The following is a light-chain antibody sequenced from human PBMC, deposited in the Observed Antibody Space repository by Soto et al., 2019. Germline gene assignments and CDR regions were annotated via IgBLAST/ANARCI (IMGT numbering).Light chain of an antibody. V-gene: IGLV7-46*01. CDR1: TGAVTSNHH. Sequence: QSVVTQEPSLTVSPGGTVTLTCGSSTGAVTSNHHPYWFQQKAGQAPRTLIYDTSNKYSWTPARFSGSLLGDKAALTLSGAQPEDEAQYYCLLSYNAARVFGGGTKLTVL. CDR3: LLSYNAARV. J-gene: IGLJ2*01. CDR2: DTS.